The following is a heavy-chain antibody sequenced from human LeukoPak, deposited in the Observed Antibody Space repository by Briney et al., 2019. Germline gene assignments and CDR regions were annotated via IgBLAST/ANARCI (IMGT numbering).Heavy chain of an antibody. CDR3: ARGPEVYYYDSSGYYSSY. J-gene: IGHJ4*02. D-gene: IGHD3-22*01. CDR2: IIPIFGTA. Sequence: SVKVSCKASGGTFSSYAISWVRQAPGQGLEWMGGIIPIFGTANYAQKFQGRVTITADESTSTAYMELSSLRSEDTAVYYCARGPEVYYYDSSGYYSSYWGQGTLVTVSS. V-gene: IGHV1-69*13. CDR1: GGTFSSYA.